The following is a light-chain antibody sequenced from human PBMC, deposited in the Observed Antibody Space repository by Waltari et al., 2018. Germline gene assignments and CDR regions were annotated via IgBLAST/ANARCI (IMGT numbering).Light chain of an antibody. CDR2: EVT. CDR3: SSYAGSNNVI. V-gene: IGLV2-8*01. CDR1: SGDVGCYNY. J-gene: IGLJ2*01. Sequence: QSALTQPPSASGSRGQSVTISCTGTSGDVGCYNYVSWYQQHPGKAPKLMIYEVTKRPAGVPDRFSGSKSGNTASLTVSGLQAEDEADYYCSSYAGSNNVIFGGGTRLTVL.